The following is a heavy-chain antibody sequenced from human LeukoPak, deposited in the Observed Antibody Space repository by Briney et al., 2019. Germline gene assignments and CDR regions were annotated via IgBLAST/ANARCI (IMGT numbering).Heavy chain of an antibody. D-gene: IGHD1-26*01. Sequence: GGSLRLSCAASRFTFSNYAMHWVRQAPGKGLEWVSAISGSGGSTYYADSVKGRFTISRDNSKNTLYLQMNSLRADDTAVYYCAKGAVEPPLDYWGQGTLVTVSS. J-gene: IGHJ4*02. CDR1: RFTFSNYA. V-gene: IGHV3-23*01. CDR3: AKGAVEPPLDY. CDR2: ISGSGGST.